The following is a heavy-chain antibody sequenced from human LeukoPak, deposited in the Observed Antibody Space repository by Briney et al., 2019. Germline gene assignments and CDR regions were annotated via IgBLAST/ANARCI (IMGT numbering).Heavy chain of an antibody. J-gene: IGHJ6*03. CDR2: LLYDGNTK. CDR3: ARDHRPEIQYYYMAV. CDR1: GFSLCNYG. V-gene: IGHV3-33*01. D-gene: IGHD1-14*01. Sequence: GGSLRLSCAASGFSLCNYGMHWVRQAPGKGLEWVAALLYDGNTKHYADSVKGRFTISRDIAKNTFYLQMNSLTAEDTAVYYCARDHRPEIQYYYMAVWGKGPTVAVSS.